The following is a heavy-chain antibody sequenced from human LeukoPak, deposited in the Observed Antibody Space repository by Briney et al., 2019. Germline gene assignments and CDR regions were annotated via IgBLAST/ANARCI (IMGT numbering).Heavy chain of an antibody. D-gene: IGHD6-6*01. Sequence: GGSLRLSCAASGFTFSNYGMNWVRQAPGKGLEWVSYISSSRSSIDYADSVRGRFTISRDNARNSLYLQMNSLRAEDTAVYYCARGGAARPDIWGQGTMVTASS. CDR3: ARGGAARPDI. CDR1: GFTFSNYG. CDR2: ISSSRSSI. J-gene: IGHJ3*02. V-gene: IGHV3-48*01.